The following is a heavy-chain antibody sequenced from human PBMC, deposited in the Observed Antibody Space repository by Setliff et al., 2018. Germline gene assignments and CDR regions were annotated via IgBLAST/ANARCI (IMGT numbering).Heavy chain of an antibody. Sequence: SETLSLTCTVSGGSLRGNAIFWGWIRQPPGKGLEWIGSTYYNGDAYYNPSLKSRVTMSVDTSRNQFSLKLSSVTAADTAVYYCARHLSSGSYYGGAYYYMDVWGKGTTVTVSS. CDR3: ARHLSSGSYYGGAYYYMDV. CDR2: TYYNGDA. V-gene: IGHV4-39*01. J-gene: IGHJ6*03. CDR1: GGSLRGNAIF. D-gene: IGHD1-26*01.